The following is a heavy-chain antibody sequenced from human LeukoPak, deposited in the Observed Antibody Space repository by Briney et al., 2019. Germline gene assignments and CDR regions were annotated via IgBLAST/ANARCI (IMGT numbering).Heavy chain of an antibody. V-gene: IGHV1-2*02. J-gene: IGHJ4*02. CDR2: INPNSGGT. Sequence: GASVKVSCKASGYTFTGYYMHWVRQAPGQGLEWMGWINPNSGGTDYAQKFQDRVTMTRDTSISTAYMELSRLRSDDTAVYYCARDLYGDGVDYWGQGTLVTVSS. D-gene: IGHD4-17*01. CDR1: GYTFTGYY. CDR3: ARDLYGDGVDY.